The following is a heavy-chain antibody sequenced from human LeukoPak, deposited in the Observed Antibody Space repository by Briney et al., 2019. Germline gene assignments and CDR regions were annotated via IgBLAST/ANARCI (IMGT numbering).Heavy chain of an antibody. CDR2: IKQDGSEK. J-gene: IGHJ6*03. V-gene: IGHV3-7*01. CDR1: GFTFSSYW. CDR3: AREAAARSYYYYYMDV. Sequence: TGGSLRLSCAASGFTFSSYWMSWVRQAPGKGLEWVASIKQDGSEKNYVDSVKGRFTISRDNAKNSLYLRMNSLRAEDTAVYYCAREAAARSYYYYYMDVWGKGTTVTVSS. D-gene: IGHD6-13*01.